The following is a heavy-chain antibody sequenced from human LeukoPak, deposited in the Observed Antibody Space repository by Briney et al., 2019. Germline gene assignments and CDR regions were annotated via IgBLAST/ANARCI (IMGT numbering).Heavy chain of an antibody. Sequence: GGSLRLSCAASGFSFSSYSMNWVRQAPGKGLEWVSSISSSKRYIYYADSVKGRFTISRDNAENSLYLEMTSLRAEDTAVYYCASGSPAGDYWGQGTLVTVSS. V-gene: IGHV3-21*01. CDR2: ISSSKRYI. J-gene: IGHJ4*02. CDR3: ASGSPAGDY. D-gene: IGHD1-26*01. CDR1: GFSFSSYS.